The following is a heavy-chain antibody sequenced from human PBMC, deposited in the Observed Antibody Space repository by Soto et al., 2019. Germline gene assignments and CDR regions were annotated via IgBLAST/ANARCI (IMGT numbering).Heavy chain of an antibody. Sequence: QVQLVQSGAEVKKPGASVKVSCKASGYTFTSYGISWVRQAPGQGLEWMGWISAYNGNTNYAQKLQGRVTMTPDASTSTAYVELRSLRSDDTAVYYWARDKGDGSGSYYGYWGQGTLVTVSS. V-gene: IGHV1-18*01. CDR3: ARDKGDGSGSYYGY. J-gene: IGHJ4*02. D-gene: IGHD3-10*01. CDR1: GYTFTSYG. CDR2: ISAYNGNT.